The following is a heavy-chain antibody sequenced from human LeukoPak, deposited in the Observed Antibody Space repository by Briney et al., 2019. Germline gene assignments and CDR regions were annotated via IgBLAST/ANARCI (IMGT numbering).Heavy chain of an antibody. CDR3: ARHQYYYDSSGNYGWFDS. V-gene: IGHV5-51*01. J-gene: IGHJ5*01. CDR2: SHPINSDT. Sequence: GESLKISCKGSGFNFTSYWIAWVRQMPGKGLEWMGISHPINSDTKYSPSFQGQVTISADKSSSTAYLQWNSLKASDTAMYYCARHQYYYDSSGNYGWFDSWGQGALVTVSS. D-gene: IGHD3-22*01. CDR1: GFNFTSYW.